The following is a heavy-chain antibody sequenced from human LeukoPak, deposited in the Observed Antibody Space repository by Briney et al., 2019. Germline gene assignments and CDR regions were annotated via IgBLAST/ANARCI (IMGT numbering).Heavy chain of an antibody. D-gene: IGHD6-6*01. J-gene: IGHJ4*02. CDR1: GFTFSSYA. Sequence: GGSLRLSCAASGFTFSSYAMSWVRQAPGKGLEWVSAISGSGGSTYYADSVKGRFTISRDNSKNTLYLQMNSLRAEDTAVYYCAKDHIAARLRPEVDYWGQGTLVTVSS. CDR2: ISGSGGST. V-gene: IGHV3-23*01. CDR3: AKDHIAARLRPEVDY.